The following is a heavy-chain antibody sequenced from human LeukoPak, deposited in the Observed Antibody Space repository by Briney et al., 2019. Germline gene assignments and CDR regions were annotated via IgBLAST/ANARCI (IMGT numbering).Heavy chain of an antibody. V-gene: IGHV3-7*01. CDR3: ASDYDL. Sequence: GGSLRLSCAASGCTFSNYWMNWVRQAPGKGLEWVANIKQDGNEKFYVDSVKGRFTISRDNAKNSLFLQTNSLRAEDTAVYYCASDYDLWGQGTLVTVSS. CDR1: GCTFSNYW. CDR2: IKQDGNEK. J-gene: IGHJ4*02. D-gene: IGHD3-3*01.